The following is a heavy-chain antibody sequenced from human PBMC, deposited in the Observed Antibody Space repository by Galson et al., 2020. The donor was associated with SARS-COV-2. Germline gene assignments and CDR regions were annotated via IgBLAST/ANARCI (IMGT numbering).Heavy chain of an antibody. J-gene: IGHJ5*02. CDR2: IYYSGST. V-gene: IGHV4-31*03. CDR1: GGSISSGGYY. Sequence: ASETLSLTCTVSGGSISSGGYYWSWIRQHPGKGLEWIGYIYYSGSTYYNPSLKSRVTISVDTSKNQFSLKLSSVTAADTAVYYCARGRSDILTGYYGNWFDPWGQGTLVTVSS. CDR3: ARGRSDILTGYYGNWFDP. D-gene: IGHD3-9*01.